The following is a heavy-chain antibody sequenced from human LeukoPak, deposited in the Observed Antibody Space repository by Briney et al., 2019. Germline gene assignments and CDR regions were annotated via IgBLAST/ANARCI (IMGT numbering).Heavy chain of an antibody. D-gene: IGHD2-15*01. CDR1: GLIVSRNY. CDR3: GKDFDIEAYNN. J-gene: IGHJ4*02. V-gene: IGHV3-64D*06. Sequence: GGSLRLSCAASGLIVSRNYMSWVRQAPGKGLEYVSGISSSGSKIYYADSVKGRFTISRDNSKNTLSLQMISLRPEDTAVYYCGKDFDIEAYNNWGQGTLVTVSS. CDR2: ISSSGSK.